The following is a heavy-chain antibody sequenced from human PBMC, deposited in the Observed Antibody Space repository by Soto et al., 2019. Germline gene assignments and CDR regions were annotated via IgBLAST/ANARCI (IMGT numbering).Heavy chain of an antibody. D-gene: IGHD3-10*01. V-gene: IGHV1-2*02. CDR3: ARVGGTGVRFDY. J-gene: IGHJ4*02. Sequence: ASVKVSCKASGYTFTGYYMHWVRQAPGQGLEWMGWINPNSGGTNYAQKFQGRVTMTRDTSISTAYMELSRLRSDDTAVYDGARVGGTGVRFDYWGQGTLVTVSS. CDR1: GYTFTGYY. CDR2: INPNSGGT.